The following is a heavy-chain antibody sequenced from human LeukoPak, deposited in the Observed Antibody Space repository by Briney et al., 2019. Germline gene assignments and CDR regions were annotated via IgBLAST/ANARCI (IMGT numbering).Heavy chain of an antibody. D-gene: IGHD3-16*02. CDR2: INHSGST. CDR1: GGSFSGYY. J-gene: IGHJ4*02. V-gene: IGHV4-34*01. Sequence: SGTLSLTCAVYGGSFSGYYRSWIRQPPGKGLEWIGEINHSGSTNYNPSLKSRVTISVDTPKNQFSLKLSSVTAADTAVYYCARVDYVWGSYRYTSNFDYWGQGTLVTVSS. CDR3: ARVDYVWGSYRYTSNFDY.